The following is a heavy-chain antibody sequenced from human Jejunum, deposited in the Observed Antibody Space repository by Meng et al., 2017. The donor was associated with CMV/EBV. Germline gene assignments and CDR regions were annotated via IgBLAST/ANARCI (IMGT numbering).Heavy chain of an antibody. Sequence: TFSAYPMSWVRKAPGKGLEWVSMIYSNGIDTYYADSVKGRFITSRDNSKNMLYLQINSLRAEDTAVYYCAKYAKGVRSGNIYAMDVWGQGTTVTVSS. J-gene: IGHJ6*01. CDR3: AKYAKGVRSGNIYAMDV. V-gene: IGHV3-23*03. D-gene: IGHD2-8*01. CDR1: TFSAYP. CDR2: IYSNGIDT.